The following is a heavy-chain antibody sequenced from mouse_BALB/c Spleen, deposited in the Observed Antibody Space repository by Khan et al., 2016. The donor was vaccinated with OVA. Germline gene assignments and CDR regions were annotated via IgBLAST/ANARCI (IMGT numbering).Heavy chain of an antibody. D-gene: IGHD2-13*01. Sequence: EVELVESGGGLVKPGGSLKLSCAASGFTFSDYYMYWVRQTPEKRLEWVATISDGGSYTYYPDSVKGKFTISRDDAKNILYLQMSSLKSEDTAMYYCARGYFGDPFAYWGQGTLVTVSA. CDR3: ARGYFGDPFAY. CDR2: ISDGGSYT. CDR1: GFTFSDYY. J-gene: IGHJ3*01. V-gene: IGHV5-4*02.